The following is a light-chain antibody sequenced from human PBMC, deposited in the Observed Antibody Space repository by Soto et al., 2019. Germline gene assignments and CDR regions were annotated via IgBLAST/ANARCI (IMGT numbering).Light chain of an antibody. CDR3: QQYGSAPLT. CDR2: GAA. Sequence: DIVLTQSPGTLSLSPGERATLSCRASQSVSSSYLAWYQQKPGQAPRLLIYGAASRATGIPDRFSGSGSGADFTLTICRLEPEDFAVYYCQQYGSAPLTFGGGTKVDIK. CDR1: QSVSSSY. J-gene: IGKJ4*01. V-gene: IGKV3-20*01.